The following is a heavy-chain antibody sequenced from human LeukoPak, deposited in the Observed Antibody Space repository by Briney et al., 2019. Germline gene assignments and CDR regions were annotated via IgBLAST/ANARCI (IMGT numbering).Heavy chain of an antibody. J-gene: IGHJ5*02. CDR2: INTNTGNP. D-gene: IGHD2-2*01. CDR1: GYTFTSYD. CDR3: ARDLVPAANWFDP. Sequence: ASVKVSCKASGYTFTSYDINWVRQAPGQGLEWMGWINTNTGNPTYAQGFTGRFVFSLDTSVSTAYLQISSLKAEDTAVYYCARDLVPAANWFDPWGQGTLVTVSS. V-gene: IGHV7-4-1*02.